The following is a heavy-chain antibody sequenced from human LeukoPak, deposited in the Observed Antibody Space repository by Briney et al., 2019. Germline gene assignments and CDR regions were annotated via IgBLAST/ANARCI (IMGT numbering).Heavy chain of an antibody. D-gene: IGHD2-15*01. CDR1: GGSISSYY. J-gene: IGHJ4*02. Sequence: SETLSLTCTVSGGSISSYYWSWIRQPPGKGLEWIGYIYYSGSTNYNPSLKSRVTISVDTSKNQFSLKLSSVTAADTAVYYCARRGYCSGASGYSFGFWGQGTLVTVSS. V-gene: IGHV4-59*08. CDR2: IYYSGST. CDR3: ARRGYCSGASGYSFGF.